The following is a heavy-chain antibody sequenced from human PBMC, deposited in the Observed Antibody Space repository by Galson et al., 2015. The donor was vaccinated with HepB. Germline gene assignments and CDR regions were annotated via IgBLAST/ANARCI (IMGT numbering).Heavy chain of an antibody. CDR3: TSLLGISPLGDY. V-gene: IGHV3-15*01. D-gene: IGHD7-27*01. J-gene: IGHJ4*02. CDR2: IKSKTDGGTT. CDR1: GFTFSNAW. Sequence: SLRLSCAASGFTFSNAWMSWVRQAPGKGLEWVGRIKSKTDGGTTDYAAPVKGRFTISRDDSKNTLYLQMNSLKTEDTAVYYCTSLLGISPLGDYWGQGTLVTVSS.